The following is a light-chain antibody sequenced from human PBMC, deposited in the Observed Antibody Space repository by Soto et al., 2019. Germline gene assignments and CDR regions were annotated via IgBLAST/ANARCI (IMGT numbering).Light chain of an antibody. CDR2: GAS. CDR3: QHYNNWPRT. CDR1: QSVSSN. J-gene: IGKJ1*01. Sequence: EIVMTQSPATLSVSPGERVTLSCRASQSVSSNLAWYQQKPGQAPRLLIYGASTRATGIPARFSGSGSGTEFTLTISSLQSEDFAVYYCQHYNNWPRTFGQGTKVHLK. V-gene: IGKV3-15*01.